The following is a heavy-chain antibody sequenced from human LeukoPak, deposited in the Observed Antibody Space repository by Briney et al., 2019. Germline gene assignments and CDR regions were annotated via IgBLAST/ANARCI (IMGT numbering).Heavy chain of an antibody. Sequence: PGGSLRLSCAASGFTVSSNYMSWVRQAPGKGLEWVSVIYSGGSTYYADSVKDRFTISRDNSKNTLYLQMNSLRADDTAVYYCARRAGAYSHPYDYWGQGTLVTVSS. CDR2: IYSGGST. D-gene: IGHD4/OR15-4a*01. J-gene: IGHJ4*02. CDR1: GFTVSSNY. CDR3: ARRAGAYSHPYDY. V-gene: IGHV3-53*01.